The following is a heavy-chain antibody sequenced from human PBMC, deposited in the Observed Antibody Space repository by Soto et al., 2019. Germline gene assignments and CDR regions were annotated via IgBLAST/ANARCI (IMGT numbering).Heavy chain of an antibody. CDR2: ISGSGQST. V-gene: IGHV3-23*01. J-gene: IGHJ4*02. Sequence: PWGSLRLSCAASEFTFSNYAMSWVRQAPGKGLEWVSGISGSGQSTYYAASVKGRFTISRDNSKDTLYLQMNSVRADDTALYYCARSLENTWYQYYFQYWGQGTLVTVS. CDR3: ARSLENTWYQYYFQY. CDR1: EFTFSNYA. D-gene: IGHD2-2*01.